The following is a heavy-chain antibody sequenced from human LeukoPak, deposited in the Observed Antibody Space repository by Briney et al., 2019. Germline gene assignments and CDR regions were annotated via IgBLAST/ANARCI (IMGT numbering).Heavy chain of an antibody. CDR1: GYTFTSYY. J-gene: IGHJ4*02. D-gene: IGHD3-16*01. V-gene: IGHV1-46*01. CDR3: ARGVRATWGYFDY. CDR2: INPSGGTT. Sequence: ASVTVSCTASGYTFTSYYMHWVRQAPGQGLEWMGIINPSGGTTSYAQKFQGRVTMTRDTSTSTVYMELSSLRSEDTAVYYCARGVRATWGYFDYWGQGTLVTVSS.